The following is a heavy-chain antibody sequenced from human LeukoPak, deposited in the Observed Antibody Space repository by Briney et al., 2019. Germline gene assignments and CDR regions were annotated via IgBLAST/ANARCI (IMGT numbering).Heavy chain of an antibody. Sequence: GGSLRLSCAASGFTFSNAWMNWVRQAPGKGLEWVGRIKSKTDGRTTDYAAPVKGRFTISRDDSKNTLYLQMNSLKTEDTAVYYCTTDSSGWYIPSFDYWGQGTLVTVSS. CDR2: IKSKTDGRTT. CDR1: GFTFSNAW. J-gene: IGHJ4*02. D-gene: IGHD6-19*01. V-gene: IGHV3-15*07. CDR3: TTDSSGWYIPSFDY.